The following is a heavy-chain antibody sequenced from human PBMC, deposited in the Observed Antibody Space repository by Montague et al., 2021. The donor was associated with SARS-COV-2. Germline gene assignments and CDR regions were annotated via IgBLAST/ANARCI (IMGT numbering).Heavy chain of an antibody. CDR1: GGSVSDYY. V-gene: IGHV4-34*01. Sequence: SETLSLTCAVYGGSVSDYYWSWIRQPPGKGLEWIGEINHSGSTNYNPSLKSRVTTSVDTSKNQFSLKLTSVTAADTAVYYCARGPRINMIVVVITDICFDPWGQGTLVTVSS. D-gene: IGHD3-22*01. CDR2: INHSGST. CDR3: ARGPRINMIVVVITDICFDP. J-gene: IGHJ5*02.